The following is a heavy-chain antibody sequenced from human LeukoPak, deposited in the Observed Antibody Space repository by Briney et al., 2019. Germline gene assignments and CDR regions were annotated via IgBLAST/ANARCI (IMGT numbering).Heavy chain of an antibody. Sequence: GGSLRLSCAASGFTVSSNYMSWVRQAPGKGLEWVSVIFSGGSTYYADSVQGRFTISRDNSKNTVYLQMDSLRAEDTAVYYCARSVGATSSFDIWGQGTMVTVSS. CDR2: IFSGGST. V-gene: IGHV3-53*01. D-gene: IGHD1-26*01. J-gene: IGHJ3*02. CDR1: GFTVSSNY. CDR3: ARSVGATSSFDI.